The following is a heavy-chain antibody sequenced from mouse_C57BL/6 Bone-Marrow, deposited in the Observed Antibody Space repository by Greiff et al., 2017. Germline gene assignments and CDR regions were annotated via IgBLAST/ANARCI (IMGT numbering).Heavy chain of an antibody. Sequence: VQLQQPGAELVKPGASVKLSCKASGYTFTSYWMQWVNQRPGKGLEWIGEFDPSDSYTNYNQKFKGKATLTVDTSSSSAYMQLRSLTSEYAAVYYCAREDYYGSSFSFDYWGQGTTLTVSS. V-gene: IGHV1-50*01. CDR2: FDPSDSYT. J-gene: IGHJ2*01. D-gene: IGHD1-1*01. CDR3: AREDYYGSSFSFDY. CDR1: GYTFTSYW.